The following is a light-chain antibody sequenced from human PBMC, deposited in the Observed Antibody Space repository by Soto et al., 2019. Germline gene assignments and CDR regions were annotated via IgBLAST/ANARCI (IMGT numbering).Light chain of an antibody. CDR1: QSVRSK. CDR2: DAS. V-gene: IGKV3-15*01. CDR3: QQYNNWPPIT. J-gene: IGKJ5*01. Sequence: EIVLTQSPATLSVSPGERATLSCRASQSVRSKLAWYQQKPGQAPRLLIYDASTRATGIPARFSGSGSGTEFTLTISSLQSEDFAVYYCQQYNNWPPITFGQGTRLEIK.